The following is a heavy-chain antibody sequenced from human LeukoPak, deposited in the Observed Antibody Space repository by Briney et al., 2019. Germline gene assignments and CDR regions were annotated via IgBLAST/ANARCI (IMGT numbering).Heavy chain of an antibody. Sequence: ASVKVSCKASGYTFTGYYMHWVRQAPGQGLEWMGWINPNSGGTNYAQKFQGRVTMTRDTSISTAYMELSRLRSDDTAVYYCAREDYYDSSGYYNWFDPGGQGTLVTVS. CDR2: INPNSGGT. CDR3: AREDYYDSSGYYNWFDP. J-gene: IGHJ5*02. D-gene: IGHD3-22*01. CDR1: GYTFTGYY. V-gene: IGHV1-2*02.